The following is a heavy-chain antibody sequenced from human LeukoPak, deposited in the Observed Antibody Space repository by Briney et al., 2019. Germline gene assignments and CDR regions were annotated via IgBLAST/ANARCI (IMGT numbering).Heavy chain of an antibody. D-gene: IGHD3-3*01. CDR1: GDSISSYY. Sequence: SETLSLTCTVSGDSISSYYWTWIRLPPGKGLEWIGYIYTSGSTNSNPSLKSRVTISVDTSKNQISLKLSSVTAADTAIYYCARQRGYDFWSGYLYYYYYYMDVWGKGTTVTVSS. V-gene: IGHV4-4*09. CDR3: ARQRGYDFWSGYLYYYYYYMDV. CDR2: IYTSGST. J-gene: IGHJ6*03.